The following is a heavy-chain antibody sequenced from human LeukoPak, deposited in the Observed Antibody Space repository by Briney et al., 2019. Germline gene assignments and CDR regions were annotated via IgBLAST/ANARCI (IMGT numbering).Heavy chain of an antibody. CDR2: ISSSGGVP. CDR3: AKDVRGSHVYYFEF. V-gene: IGHV3-23*01. J-gene: IGHJ4*02. D-gene: IGHD3-10*02. CDR1: GFDFRYYA. Sequence: GGSLRLSCAASGFDFRYYAMDWVRQAPGKGLEWVSTISSSGGVPYYADSVKGRFNISRDNSKNTLYLEMSSLRAEDTAVYYCAKDVRGSHVYYFEFWGQGSLVTVSS.